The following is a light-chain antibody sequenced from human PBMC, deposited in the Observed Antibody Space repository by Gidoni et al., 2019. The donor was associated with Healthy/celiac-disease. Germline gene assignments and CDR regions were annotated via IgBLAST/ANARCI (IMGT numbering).Light chain of an antibody. J-gene: IGKJ2*01. CDR3: QQSYSTPYT. V-gene: IGKV1-39*01. CDR1: QSISSY. Sequence: DIQMTQSPSSLPASLGDRVTITCRASQSISSYLNWYPQKPGKAPQLLIYAASSLPSGVPARFSGSGSGTDFTLTISSLQPEDFATYYCQQSYSTPYTFGQGTKLEIK. CDR2: AAS.